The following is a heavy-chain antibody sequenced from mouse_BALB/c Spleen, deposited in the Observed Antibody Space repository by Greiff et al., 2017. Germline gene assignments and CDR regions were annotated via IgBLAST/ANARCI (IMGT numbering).Heavy chain of an antibody. CDR3: ARGWGFWFAY. CDR2: ISDGGSYT. V-gene: IGHV5-4*02. D-gene: IGHD2-3*01. Sequence: EVQRVESGGGLVKPGGSLKLSCAASGFTFSDYYMYWVRQTPEKRLEWVATISDGGSYTYYPDSVKGRFTISRDNAKNNLYLQMSSLKSEDTAMYYCARGWGFWFAYWGQGTLVTVSA. J-gene: IGHJ3*01. CDR1: GFTFSDYY.